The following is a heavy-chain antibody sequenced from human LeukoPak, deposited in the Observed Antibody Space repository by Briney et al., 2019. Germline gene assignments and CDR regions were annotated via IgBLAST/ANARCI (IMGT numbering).Heavy chain of an antibody. J-gene: IGHJ4*02. CDR1: GYTFTGYY. V-gene: IGHV1-2*02. Sequence: ASVKVSCKASGYTFTGYYMHWVRQAPGQGLEWMGWINPNSGGTNYAQKFQGRVTMTRDTSISTAYMELSRLRSDDTAVYYCARVEVGDYVWGSYRLWGQGTLGTVSS. CDR2: INPNSGGT. CDR3: ARVEVGDYVWGSYRL. D-gene: IGHD3-16*02.